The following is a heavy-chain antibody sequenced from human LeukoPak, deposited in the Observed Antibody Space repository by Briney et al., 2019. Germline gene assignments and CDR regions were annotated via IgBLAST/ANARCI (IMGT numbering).Heavy chain of an antibody. CDR1: GFSFSSYG. Sequence: PGRSLRLSCAASGFSFSSYGMHWVRQAPGKGLEWVAVISYDGSNKYYADSVKGRFTVSRDNSKNTLYLQMNSLRAEDTAVYYCAKDSPLYCSWNYRSPDYWVQGTLVTVSS. CDR3: AKDSPLYCSWNYRSPDY. V-gene: IGHV3-30*18. J-gene: IGHJ4*02. D-gene: IGHD3-10*01. CDR2: ISYDGSNK.